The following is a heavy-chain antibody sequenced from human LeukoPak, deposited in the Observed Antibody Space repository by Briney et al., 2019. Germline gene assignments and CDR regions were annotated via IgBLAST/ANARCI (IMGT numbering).Heavy chain of an antibody. Sequence: GGSLRLSCAASGFTFSSYWMSWKRQAPGKGLEWVANIKYDGNEEYYVDSVKGRFTISRDNAKNSLYLQLNSLRVEDTAVYYCKSGGAAPGSFDYWGQGTLVTVSP. J-gene: IGHJ4*02. D-gene: IGHD1-1*01. CDR2: IKYDGNEE. CDR3: KSGGAAPGSFDY. V-gene: IGHV3-7*01. CDR1: GFTFSSYW.